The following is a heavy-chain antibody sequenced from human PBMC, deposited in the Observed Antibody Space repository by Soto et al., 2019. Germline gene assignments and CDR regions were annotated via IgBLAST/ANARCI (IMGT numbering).Heavy chain of an antibody. CDR1: GVTFSSYI. J-gene: IGHJ6*02. CDR3: AKGQSAKIYYYYGMDV. D-gene: IGHD6-19*01. CDR2: ISYDGSNK. Sequence: LRLSCSASGVTFSSYIMHWVRQAPGQGLEWVAVISYDGSNKYYANSVKGRFTISRDKSKNTLYLQMNSLRAEETAVYYCAKGQSAKIYYYYGMDVWGQGTTVTVSS. V-gene: IGHV3-30*18.